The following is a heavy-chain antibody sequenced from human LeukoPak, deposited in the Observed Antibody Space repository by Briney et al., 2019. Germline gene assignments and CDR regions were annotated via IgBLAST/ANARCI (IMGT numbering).Heavy chain of an antibody. Sequence: ASVKVSCKAPGSRFTDHYLHWLRQAPGQGLEWMAWIHPKTGVTNYAERFQGRLSLTRDTSISTLYMELNSLTSDDTAVYYCARDHNWGSDYWGQGTLVSVSS. J-gene: IGHJ4*02. CDR2: IHPKTGVT. D-gene: IGHD7-27*01. V-gene: IGHV1-2*02. CDR1: GSRFTDHY. CDR3: ARDHNWGSDY.